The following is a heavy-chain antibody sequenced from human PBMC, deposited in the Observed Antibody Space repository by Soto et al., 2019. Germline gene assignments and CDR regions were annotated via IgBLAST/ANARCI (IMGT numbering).Heavy chain of an antibody. J-gene: IGHJ4*02. V-gene: IGHV3-49*03. D-gene: IGHD4-17*01. CDR2: IRSKAYGGTT. Sequence: EVQLVESGGGLVQPGRSLRLSCTASGFTFGDYAMSWFRQAPGKGLEWVGFIRSKAYGGTTEYAASVKGRFTISRDDSKSIAYLQMNSLKTEDTAVYYCTRGTVTTRSRYYFDYWGQGTLVTVSS. CDR3: TRGTVTTRSRYYFDY. CDR1: GFTFGDYA.